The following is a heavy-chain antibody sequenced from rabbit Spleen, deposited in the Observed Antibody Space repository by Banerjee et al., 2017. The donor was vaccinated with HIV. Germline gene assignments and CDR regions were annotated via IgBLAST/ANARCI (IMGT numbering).Heavy chain of an antibody. CDR1: GFSFNDDYV. CDR2: INTCSGGA. V-gene: IGHV1S45*01. CDR3: ARRSNSVNYAYKL. J-gene: IGHJ4*01. D-gene: IGHD1-1*01. Sequence: QQQLVESGGGLVKPGASLTLTCKASGFSFNDDYVMCWVRQSPGKGLKWIACINTCSGGAYYASWAKGRFTISKTSSTTVSLQMTSLTAADTATYFCARRSNSVNYAYKLWGPGTLVTVS.